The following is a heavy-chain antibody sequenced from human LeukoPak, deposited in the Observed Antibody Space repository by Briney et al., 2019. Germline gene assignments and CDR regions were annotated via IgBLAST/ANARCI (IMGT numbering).Heavy chain of an antibody. D-gene: IGHD3-16*01. V-gene: IGHV4-34*01. CDR2: ITHTGNT. CDR1: GGSFSDYY. Sequence: PSETLSLTCAVYGGSFSDYYWTWIRQSPGKGLEWIGEITHTGNTNYNPSLKSRVTLSVDTSKNQFSLKLNTVTAADTATYYCARVPPPGATAFGVVDNWGRGALVTVSS. J-gene: IGHJ4*02. CDR3: ARVPPPGATAFGVVDN.